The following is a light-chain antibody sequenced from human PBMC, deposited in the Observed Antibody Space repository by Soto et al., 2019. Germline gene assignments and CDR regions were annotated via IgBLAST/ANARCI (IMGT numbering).Light chain of an antibody. CDR1: SSDVGGYNY. CDR3: SSYAGSNIVV. V-gene: IGLV2-8*01. CDR2: EVS. J-gene: IGLJ2*01. Sequence: QSALTQPPSASGSPGQSVTISCTGTSSDVGGYNYVSWYQQHPGKAPKLILYEVSKRPSGVPDRFSGSKSGNTASLTVSGLQAEDEADYYCSSYAGSNIVVFGGGTKLTVL.